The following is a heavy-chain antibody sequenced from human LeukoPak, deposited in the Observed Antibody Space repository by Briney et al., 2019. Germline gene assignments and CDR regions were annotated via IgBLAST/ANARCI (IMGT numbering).Heavy chain of an antibody. V-gene: IGHV1-69*13. CDR3: ARGNKYYYDSSGYYH. D-gene: IGHD3-22*01. Sequence: SVKVSCKAFGGTFSSYAISWVRQAPGQGLEWMGGIIPIFGTANYAQKFQGRVTITAHESMNTAYMELSSLRSEDTAVYDCARGNKYYYDSSGYYHWGQGTLVTVSS. CDR1: GGTFSSYA. CDR2: IIPIFGTA. J-gene: IGHJ5*02.